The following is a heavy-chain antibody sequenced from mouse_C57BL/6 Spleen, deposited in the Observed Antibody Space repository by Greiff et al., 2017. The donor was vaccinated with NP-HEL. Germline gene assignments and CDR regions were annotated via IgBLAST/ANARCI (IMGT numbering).Heavy chain of an antibody. CDR1: GYAFSSSW. V-gene: IGHV1-82*01. D-gene: IGHD1-1*01. CDR2: IYPGDGDT. Sequence: VKLLESGPELVKPGASVKISCKASGYAFSSSWMNWVKQRPGKGLEWIGRIYPGDGDTNYNGKFKGKATLTADKSSSTAYMQLSSLTSEDSAVYFCARYGVITTVFDYWGQGTTLTVSS. J-gene: IGHJ2*01. CDR3: ARYGVITTVFDY.